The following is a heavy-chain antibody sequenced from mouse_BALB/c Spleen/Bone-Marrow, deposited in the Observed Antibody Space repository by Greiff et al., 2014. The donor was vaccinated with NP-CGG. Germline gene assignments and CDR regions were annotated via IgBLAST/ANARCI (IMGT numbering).Heavy chain of an antibody. Sequence: DLVKPEASVKLSCKASGYTFTSYWINWIKQRPGQGLEWIGRIAPGSGNTYYSEMFEGKATLTVDTSSSTAYIQLSSPSSEDSPVYFCARSPMITESYAMDYWGQGTSVTVSS. CDR3: ARSPMITESYAMDY. CDR1: GYTFTSYW. CDR2: IAPGSGNT. V-gene: IGHV1S41*01. D-gene: IGHD2-4*01. J-gene: IGHJ4*01.